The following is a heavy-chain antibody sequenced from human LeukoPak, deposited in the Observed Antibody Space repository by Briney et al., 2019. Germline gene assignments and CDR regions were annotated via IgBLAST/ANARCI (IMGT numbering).Heavy chain of an antibody. D-gene: IGHD3-22*01. CDR1: GYTFTSYG. Sequence: ASVKVSCKASGYTFTSYGISWVRQAPGQGLEWMGWISAYNGNTNYAQKLQGRVTMTTDTSTSTAYMELRSLRSDDTAVYYCASRGYDSSSPGPFDIWGQGTMVTVSS. J-gene: IGHJ3*02. CDR2: ISAYNGNT. V-gene: IGHV1-18*01. CDR3: ASRGYDSSSPGPFDI.